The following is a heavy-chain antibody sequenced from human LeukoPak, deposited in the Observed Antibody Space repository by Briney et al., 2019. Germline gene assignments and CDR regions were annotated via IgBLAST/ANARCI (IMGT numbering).Heavy chain of an antibody. CDR2: IYHSGNT. Sequence: SETLSLTCTVSGVSISTYFWSWIRQPPGKGLEWIGFIYHSGNTNSNPSLKSRVTISADTSKSQVSLELTSVTAADTAVYYCARATRSYFDYWGQGTLVTVSS. J-gene: IGHJ4*02. V-gene: IGHV4-59*01. CDR3: ARATRSYFDY. D-gene: IGHD1-26*01. CDR1: GVSISTYF.